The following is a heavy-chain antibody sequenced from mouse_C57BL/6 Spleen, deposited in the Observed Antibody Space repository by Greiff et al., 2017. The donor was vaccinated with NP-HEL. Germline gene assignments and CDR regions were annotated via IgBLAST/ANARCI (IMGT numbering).Heavy chain of an antibody. CDR1: GYTFTDYY. J-gene: IGHJ2*01. Sequence: VQLQQSGPVLVKPGASVKMSCKASGYTFTDYYMNWVKQSHGKSLEWIGVINPYNGGTSYNQKFKGKATLTVDKSSSTAYMELNSLTSEDSAVYYCARDYYGSRNFDYWGQGTTLTVSS. D-gene: IGHD1-1*01. CDR3: ARDYYGSRNFDY. CDR2: INPYNGGT. V-gene: IGHV1-19*01.